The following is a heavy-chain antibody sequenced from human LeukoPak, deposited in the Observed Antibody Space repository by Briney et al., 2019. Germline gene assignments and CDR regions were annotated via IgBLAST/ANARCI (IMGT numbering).Heavy chain of an antibody. CDR2: IIPIFGTA. D-gene: IGHD3-10*01. J-gene: IGHJ6*02. CDR3: AKVPERILLYFGVHYYGMDV. Sequence: ASVKVSCKASGGTFSSYAISWVRQAPGQGLEWMGGIIPIFGTANYAQKFQDRVTISADKSTGTAYLELSSLRYEDTAIYYCAKVPERILLYFGVHYYGMDVWGQGTTITVSS. V-gene: IGHV1-69*06. CDR1: GGTFSSYA.